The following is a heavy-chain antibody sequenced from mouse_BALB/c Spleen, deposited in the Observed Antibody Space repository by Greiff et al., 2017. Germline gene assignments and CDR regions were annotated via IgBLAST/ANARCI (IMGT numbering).Heavy chain of an antibody. J-gene: IGHJ3*01. Sequence: EVKLVESGGGLVKPGGSLKLSCAASGFTFSSYAMSWVRQTPEKRLEWVATISSGGSYTYYPDSVKGRFTISRDNAKNTLYLQMSSLRSEDTAMYYCARHPITTATGAYWGQGTLVTVSA. CDR3: ARHPITTATGAY. D-gene: IGHD1-2*01. CDR1: GFTFSSYA. V-gene: IGHV5-9-3*01. CDR2: ISSGGSYT.